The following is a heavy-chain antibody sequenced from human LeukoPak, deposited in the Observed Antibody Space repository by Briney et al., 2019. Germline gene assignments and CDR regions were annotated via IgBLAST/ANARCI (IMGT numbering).Heavy chain of an antibody. J-gene: IGHJ4*02. Sequence: PGGSLRLSCEVSGIIVSSNYMSWVRQAPGKGLEWVAVIYSGGSIYYADSVKGRFTISRDNAKNSLYLQMNSLRAEDTAVYYCARDSPGYDILTGSRTGAFDYWGQGTLVTVSS. V-gene: IGHV3-66*01. CDR2: IYSGGSI. CDR1: GIIVSSNY. CDR3: ARDSPGYDILTGSRTGAFDY. D-gene: IGHD3-9*01.